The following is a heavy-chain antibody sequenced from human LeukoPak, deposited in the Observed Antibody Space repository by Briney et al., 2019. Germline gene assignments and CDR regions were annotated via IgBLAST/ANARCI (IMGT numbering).Heavy chain of an antibody. CDR1: GGSISSGGYY. CDR2: IYHSGST. D-gene: IGHD2-2*01. V-gene: IGHV4-30-2*01. Sequence: SETLSLTCTVSGGSISSGGYYWSWIRQPPGKGLEWIGYIYHSGSTYYNPSLKSRVTISADRSKNQFSLKLSSVTAADTAVYYCARDIVVVPAATHDAFDIWGQGTMVTVSS. J-gene: IGHJ3*02. CDR3: ARDIVVVPAATHDAFDI.